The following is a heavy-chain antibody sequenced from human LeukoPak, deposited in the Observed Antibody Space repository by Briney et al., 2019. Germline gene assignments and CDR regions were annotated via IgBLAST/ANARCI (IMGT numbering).Heavy chain of an antibody. Sequence: SVKVSCKASGGTFSSYAISWVRQAPGQGLEWMGRIVPILGIANYAQKFQGSVTITADKSTSTAYMELSSLRSEDTAVYYCASSMIVVVITTEYFDYWGQGTLVTVSS. J-gene: IGHJ4*02. D-gene: IGHD3-22*01. CDR1: GGTFSSYA. CDR3: ASSMIVVVITTEYFDY. V-gene: IGHV1-69*04. CDR2: IVPILGIA.